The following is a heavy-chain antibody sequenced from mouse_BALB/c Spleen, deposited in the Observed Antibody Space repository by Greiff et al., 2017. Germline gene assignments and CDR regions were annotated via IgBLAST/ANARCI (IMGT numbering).Heavy chain of an antibody. V-gene: IGHV5-12-2*01. CDR1: GFTFSSYT. Sequence: EVKLMESGGGLVQPGGSLKLSCAASGFTFSSYTMSWVCQTPEKRLEWVAYISNGGGSTYYPDTVKGRFTISRDNAKNTLYLQMSSLKSEDTAMYYCARDGRGFAYWGQGTLVTVSA. D-gene: IGHD2-3*01. CDR3: ARDGRGFAY. J-gene: IGHJ3*01. CDR2: ISNGGGST.